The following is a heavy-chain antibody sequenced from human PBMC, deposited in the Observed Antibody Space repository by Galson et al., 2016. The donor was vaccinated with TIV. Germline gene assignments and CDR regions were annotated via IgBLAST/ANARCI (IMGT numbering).Heavy chain of an antibody. CDR2: LSLNGDYT. D-gene: IGHD2-21*01. CDR1: GFSFRNYV. Sequence: SLRLSCAASGFSFRNYVMSWVRLAPGKGLEWVSSLSLNGDYTYYADSVKGRFAISRDNSKCTLFLQLNSLTAGDTAIYYCAKVGESGDYSWDAFDVWGQGTVVTVSS. J-gene: IGHJ3*01. V-gene: IGHV3-23*01. CDR3: AKVGESGDYSWDAFDV.